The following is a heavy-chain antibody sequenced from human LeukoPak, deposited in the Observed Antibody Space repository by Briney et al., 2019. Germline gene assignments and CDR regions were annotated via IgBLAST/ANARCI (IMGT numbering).Heavy chain of an antibody. J-gene: IGHJ4*02. D-gene: IGHD6-13*01. V-gene: IGHV3-7*01. CDR3: ASGRQLGY. CDR2: IKEEGSEK. CDR1: GFTFSNSR. Sequence: GGSLRLSCAASGFTFSNSRMSWVRQAPGKGLEWVANIKEEGSEKNYVDSVKGRFTISRDNARNSLYLQMSTLGAEDTAVYYCASGRQLGYWGQGTLVTVSS.